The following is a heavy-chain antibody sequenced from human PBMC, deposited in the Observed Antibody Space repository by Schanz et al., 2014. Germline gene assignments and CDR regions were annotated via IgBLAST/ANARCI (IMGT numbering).Heavy chain of an antibody. CDR3: AKEGSIYWDRSVDY. Sequence: QVQLVQSGVEVKKPGASVKVSCKASGYTFTTYGISWVRQAPGQGPQWMGRISPLLGVANYAQEFQGRLTITADTSTSTAYMELSSLRSEDTAVYYCAKEGSIYWDRSVDYWGQGTLVTVSS. CDR2: ISPLLGVA. CDR1: GYTFTTYG. J-gene: IGHJ4*02. V-gene: IGHV1-69*04. D-gene: IGHD1-26*01.